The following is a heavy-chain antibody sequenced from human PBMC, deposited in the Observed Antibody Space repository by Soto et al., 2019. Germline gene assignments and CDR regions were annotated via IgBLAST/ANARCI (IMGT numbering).Heavy chain of an antibody. CDR1: GFTFSSYG. D-gene: IGHD3-22*01. CDR3: AGAGSYYDSSGYYYDAFEI. CDR2: IWYDGSNK. Sequence: GGSLRLSCAASGFTFSSYGMHWVRQAPGKGLEWVAVIWYDGSNKYYADSVKGRFTISRDNSKNTLYLQMNSLRAEDTAVYYCAGAGSYYDSSGYYYDAFEIWGQGTMVTVSS. V-gene: IGHV3-33*01. J-gene: IGHJ3*02.